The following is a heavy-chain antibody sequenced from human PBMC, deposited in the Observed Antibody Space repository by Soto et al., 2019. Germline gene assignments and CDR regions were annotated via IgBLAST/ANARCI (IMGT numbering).Heavy chain of an antibody. CDR2: ISAYNGNT. Sequence: ASVKVSCKASGYTFTSYGISWVRQAPGQGLEWMGWISAYNGNTNYAQKLQGRVTMTTDTSTSTAYVELRSLRFDDTAVYCCARGGYCSSTSCYSRPLYYSYGMDVWGQGTTVTVS. D-gene: IGHD2-2*02. CDR1: GYTFTSYG. J-gene: IGHJ6*02. CDR3: ARGGYCSSTSCYSRPLYYSYGMDV. V-gene: IGHV1-18*01.